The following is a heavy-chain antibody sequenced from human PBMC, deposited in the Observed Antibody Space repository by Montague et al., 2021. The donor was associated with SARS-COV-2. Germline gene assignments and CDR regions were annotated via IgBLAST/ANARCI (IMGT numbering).Heavy chain of an antibody. D-gene: IGHD2-21*01. CDR3: ARDRDWDDWCGMDV. Sequence: SLRLSCVASGFIFSSYEMNLVRQAPWKGLEWISYISSSGGGSTKHYTXSVKGRFTISRDNAKNSLYLQMNSLRVEDTAIYYCARDRDWDDWCGMDVWGQGTTVTVSS. CDR1: GFIFSSYE. V-gene: IGHV3-48*03. J-gene: IGHJ6*02. CDR2: ISSSGGGSTK.